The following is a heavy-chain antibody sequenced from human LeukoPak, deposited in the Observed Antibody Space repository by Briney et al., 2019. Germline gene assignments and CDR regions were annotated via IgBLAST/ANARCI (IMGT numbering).Heavy chain of an antibody. J-gene: IGHJ4*02. CDR1: GGSFSGYY. CDR3: ARGTRGSSSPARAFDY. D-gene: IGHD6-6*01. V-gene: IGHV4-34*01. CDR2: INHSGST. Sequence: PSETLSLTCAVYGGSFSGYYWSWIRQPPGKGLEWSGEINHSGSTNYNPSPKSRVTISVDTSKNQFSLKLSSVAAADTAVYYCARGTRGSSSPARAFDYWGQGTLVTVAS.